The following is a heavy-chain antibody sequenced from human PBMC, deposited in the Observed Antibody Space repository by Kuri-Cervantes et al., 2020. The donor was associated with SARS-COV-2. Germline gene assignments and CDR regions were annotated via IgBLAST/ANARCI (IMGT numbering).Heavy chain of an antibody. V-gene: IGHV4-34*01. J-gene: IGHJ4*02. CDR3: ARGMDGYNYRSFDY. Sequence: SETLSLTCAVSGGSFSRHSWSWIWIRQPPGKGLEWIGEINHSGSTNYNPSLKSRVTISVDTSKNQFSLKLSSVTAADTAVYYCARGMDGYNYRSFDYWGQGTLVTVSS. D-gene: IGHD5-24*01. CDR1: GGSFSRHS. CDR2: INHSGST.